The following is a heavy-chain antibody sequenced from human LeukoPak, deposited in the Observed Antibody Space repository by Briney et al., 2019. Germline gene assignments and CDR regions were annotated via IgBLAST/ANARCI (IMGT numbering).Heavy chain of an antibody. D-gene: IGHD3-22*01. CDR1: GFTFSSYG. J-gene: IGHJ4*02. Sequence: GGSLRLSCAASGFTFSSYGMHWVRQAPGKGLEWVAVIWYDGSNKYYADSVKGRFTISRDNSKNTLYLQMNSLRAEDTAVYYCARDGASYYDSSGYYLFDYWGQGTLVTVYS. CDR3: ARDGASYYDSSGYYLFDY. V-gene: IGHV3-33*01. CDR2: IWYDGSNK.